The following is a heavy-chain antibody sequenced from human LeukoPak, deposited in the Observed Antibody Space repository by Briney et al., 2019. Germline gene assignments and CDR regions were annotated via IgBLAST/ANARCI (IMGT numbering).Heavy chain of an antibody. D-gene: IGHD4-17*01. CDR2: IYTSGST. J-gene: IGHJ6*02. CDR3: ARGYYGDYDNNYYYGMDV. V-gene: IGHV4-4*07. CDR1: GGSISSYY. Sequence: SETLSLTFTGSGGSISSYYWSWIRQPAGKGLEWIGRIYTSGSTNYNPSLKSRVPMSVDTSKNQFSLKLSSVPAADTAVYYCARGYYGDYDNNYYYGMDVWGQGPTVTVSS.